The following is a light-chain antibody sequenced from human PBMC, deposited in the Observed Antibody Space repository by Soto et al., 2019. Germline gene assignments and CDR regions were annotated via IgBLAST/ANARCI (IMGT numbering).Light chain of an antibody. Sequence: DLQMTQSPSSLSASVGDRVTITCRASQSISRNLNWYQHKPGKAPKLLIYAASSLQNGVPSRFXGGGSGTEFTLSISSLQPEDFGTYYCQQSYTTASITSGQGTRLEIK. CDR1: QSISRN. CDR3: QQSYTTASIT. J-gene: IGKJ5*01. CDR2: AAS. V-gene: IGKV1-39*01.